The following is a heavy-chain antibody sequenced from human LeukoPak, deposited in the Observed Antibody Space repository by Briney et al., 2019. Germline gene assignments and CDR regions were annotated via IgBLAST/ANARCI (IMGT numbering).Heavy chain of an antibody. CDR2: INPSGGST. CDR1: GYTFTSYY. D-gene: IGHD3-10*01. V-gene: IGHV1-46*01. J-gene: IGHJ5*02. CDR3: GRKGQNYGSGSYYTVNWFDP. Sequence: ASVKVSCKASGYTFTSYYMHWVRQAPGQGLEWMGIINPSGGSTSYAQKFQGRVTMTRDMSTSTVYMELSSLRSEDTAVYYCGRKGQNYGSGSYYTVNWFDPWGQGTLVTVSS.